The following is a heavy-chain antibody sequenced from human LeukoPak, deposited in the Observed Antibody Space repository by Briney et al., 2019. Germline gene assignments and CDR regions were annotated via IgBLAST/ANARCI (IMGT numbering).Heavy chain of an antibody. J-gene: IGHJ4*02. Sequence: ASVKVSCKASGYTFTSYYMHWVRQAPGQGLEWMGIINPSGGSTSYAQELQGRVTMSRDTSTSTVYMELNSLRSEDTAVYYCARSVGPRNHFDYWGQGTLVTVSS. CDR2: INPSGGST. CDR3: ARSVGPRNHFDY. D-gene: IGHD1-26*01. V-gene: IGHV1-46*01. CDR1: GYTFTSYY.